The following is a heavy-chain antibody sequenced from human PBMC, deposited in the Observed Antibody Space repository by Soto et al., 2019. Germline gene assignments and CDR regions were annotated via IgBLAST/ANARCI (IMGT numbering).Heavy chain of an antibody. J-gene: IGHJ4*02. D-gene: IGHD3-3*01. Sequence: QITLNESGPTQVKPRQTLTLTCTFSGFSLTTSGVGVCWIRQSPGKAPEWLALIYWDDDNHYSPSLKSRLTVTQDASKNHVVLTMDGLDPADASTYYCAHRVLRSVFGLVTTTAIYFDFWGQGTPVAVSS. CDR1: GFSLTTSGVG. V-gene: IGHV2-5*02. CDR2: IYWDDDN. CDR3: AHRVLRSVFGLVTTTAIYFDF.